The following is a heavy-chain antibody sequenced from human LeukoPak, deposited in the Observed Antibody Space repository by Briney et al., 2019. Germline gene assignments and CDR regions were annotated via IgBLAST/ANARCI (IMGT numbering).Heavy chain of an antibody. D-gene: IGHD2-15*01. CDR1: GFTVSSNY. CDR3: ARGQMEGSSGGSS. Sequence: GGTLRLSCAASGFTVSSNYMSWVRQAPGKGLEWVSVIYSGGSTYYADSVKGRFTISRDNSKNMLYLQMNSLRAEDTAVYYCARGQMEGSSGGSSWGQGTLVTVSS. CDR2: IYSGGST. J-gene: IGHJ4*02. V-gene: IGHV3-66*01.